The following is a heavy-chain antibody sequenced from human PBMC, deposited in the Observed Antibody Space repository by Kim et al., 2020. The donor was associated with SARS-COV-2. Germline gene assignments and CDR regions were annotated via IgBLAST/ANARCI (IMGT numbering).Heavy chain of an antibody. CDR1: GGSISSYY. CDR2: IYYSGST. V-gene: IGHV4-59*01. D-gene: IGHD3-22*01. CDR3: ARSRHYYDSSGYYVHWYFDL. Sequence: SETLSLTCTVSGGSISSYYWSWIRQPPGKGLEWIGYIYYSGSTNYNPSLKSRVTISVDTSKNQFSLKLSSVTAADTAVYYCARSRHYYDSSGYYVHWYFDLWGRGTLVTVSS. J-gene: IGHJ2*01.